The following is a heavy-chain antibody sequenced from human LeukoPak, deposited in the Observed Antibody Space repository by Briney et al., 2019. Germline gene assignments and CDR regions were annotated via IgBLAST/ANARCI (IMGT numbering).Heavy chain of an antibody. V-gene: IGHV4-59*08. J-gene: IGHJ6*02. Sequence: SETLSLTCTVSGGSTSSYYWSWIRQPPGKGLEWIGYIYYSGSTNYNPSLKSRVTISVDTSKNQFSLKLSSVTAADTAVYYCARASTLNYYFGMDVWGQGTTVTVSS. CDR2: IYYSGST. CDR3: ARASTLNYYFGMDV. D-gene: IGHD5/OR15-5a*01. CDR1: GGSTSSYY.